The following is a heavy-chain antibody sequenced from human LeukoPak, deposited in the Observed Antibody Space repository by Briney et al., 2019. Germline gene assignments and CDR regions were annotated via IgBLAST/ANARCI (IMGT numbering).Heavy chain of an antibody. CDR2: ISGSAGST. V-gene: IGHV3-23*01. D-gene: IGHD3-22*01. CDR1: GFTFSSYW. CDR3: AKIVADYYDSSGYYWGPKTFDY. Sequence: GGSLRLSCAASGFTFSSYWMHWVRQAPGKGLEWVSAISGSAGSTYYADSVKGRFTISRDNSKNTLYLQMNSLRAEDTAVYYCAKIVADYYDSSGYYWGPKTFDYWGQGTLVTVSS. J-gene: IGHJ4*02.